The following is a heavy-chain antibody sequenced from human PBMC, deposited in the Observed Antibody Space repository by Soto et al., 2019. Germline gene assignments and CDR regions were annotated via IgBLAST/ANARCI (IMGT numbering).Heavy chain of an antibody. CDR1: GFIFSSSD. V-gene: IGHV3-21*01. J-gene: IGHJ4*02. CDR3: ARKSYSDISGYDYFDY. CDR2: INYNGIYS. Sequence: EGQLVESGGGLVEPGGSLRMSCAASGFIFSSSDMTWVRQAPGKGLEYVSSINYNGIYSFYSEPAKGRFTISRDNAKKSLYLQMYGLTAEDTAVYFCARKSYSDISGYDYFDYWGQGALVIVSS. D-gene: IGHD3-22*01.